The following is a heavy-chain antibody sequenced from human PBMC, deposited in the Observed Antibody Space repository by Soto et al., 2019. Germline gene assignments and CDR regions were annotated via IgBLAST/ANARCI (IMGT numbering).Heavy chain of an antibody. D-gene: IGHD5-12*01. Sequence: QVQLVESGGGLVKPRGSLRLSCAASGFTFSDYYMSWIRQAPGKGLEWVSYISSSSSYTNYADSVKGRFTISRDNAKNSLYLQMNSLRAEDTAVYYCARDHHRYSGYDYVDYWGQGTLVTVPS. CDR3: ARDHHRYSGYDYVDY. CDR1: GFTFSDYY. V-gene: IGHV3-11*05. CDR2: ISSSSSYT. J-gene: IGHJ4*02.